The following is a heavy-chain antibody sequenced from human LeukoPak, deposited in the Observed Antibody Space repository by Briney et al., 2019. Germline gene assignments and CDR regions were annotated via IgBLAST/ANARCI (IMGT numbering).Heavy chain of an antibody. CDR3: ARGLVVGRGMDYGMDV. Sequence: GGSLRLSCAASGFTFSSYAMSWVRQAPGKGLEWVSYISSSGSTIYYADSVKGRFTISRDNAKNSLYLQMNSLRAEDTAVYYCARGLVVGRGMDYGMDVWGQGTTVTVSS. D-gene: IGHD2-2*01. J-gene: IGHJ6*02. CDR2: ISSSGSTI. V-gene: IGHV3-48*04. CDR1: GFTFSSYA.